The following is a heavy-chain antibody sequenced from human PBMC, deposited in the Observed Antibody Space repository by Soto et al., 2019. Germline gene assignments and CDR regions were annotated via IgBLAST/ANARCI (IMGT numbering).Heavy chain of an antibody. D-gene: IGHD5-18*01. CDR2: INSDGSST. CDR1: GFTFSSYW. J-gene: IGHJ6*02. V-gene: IGHV3-74*01. CDR3: ARGEVSLSSGAVYYYYYGMDV. Sequence: LSCAASGFTFSSYWMHWVRQAPGKGLVWVSRINSDGSSTSYADSVKGRFTISRDNAKNTLYLQMNSLRAEDTAVYYCARGEVSLSSGAVYYYYYGMDVWGQGTTVTVSS.